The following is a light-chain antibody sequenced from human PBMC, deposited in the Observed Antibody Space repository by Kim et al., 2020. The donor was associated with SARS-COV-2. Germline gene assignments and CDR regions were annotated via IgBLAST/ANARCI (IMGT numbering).Light chain of an antibody. J-gene: IGLJ2*01. V-gene: IGLV3-1*01. CDR2: QDS. Sequence: SYELTQPPSVSVSPGQTASITCSGDKLGHKYSSWYQQKPGQSPVLVIYQDSERPSGIPERFSGSNSGNTATLTISGTQAMDEADYYYQAWDISTVVFGGGTQLTVL. CDR3: QAWDISTVV. CDR1: KLGHKY.